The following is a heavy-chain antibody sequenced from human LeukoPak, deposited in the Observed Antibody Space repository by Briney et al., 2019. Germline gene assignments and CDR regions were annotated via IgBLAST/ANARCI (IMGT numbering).Heavy chain of an antibody. Sequence: QPGRSLRLSCAASGFTFSSYGMHWVRQAPGKGLEWVAVISYDGSNKYYADSVKGRFTISRDNSKNTLYLQMISLRAEDTAVYYCAKEADDYVWGSPYYFDYWGQGTLVTVSS. CDR1: GFTFSSYG. V-gene: IGHV3-30*18. CDR3: AKEADDYVWGSPYYFDY. J-gene: IGHJ4*02. D-gene: IGHD3-16*01. CDR2: ISYDGSNK.